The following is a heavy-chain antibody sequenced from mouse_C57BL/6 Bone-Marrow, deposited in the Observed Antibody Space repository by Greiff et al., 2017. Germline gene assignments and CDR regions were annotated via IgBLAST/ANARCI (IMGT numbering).Heavy chain of an antibody. Sequence: EVQLQQSGPELVKPGASVKISCKASGYTFTDYYMNWVKQSHGKSLEWIGDINPNNGGTSYNQKFKGKATLTVAKPSSTAYMALRRLTSKDPAVYYCARSYSAYYYCDYWGQGTTLTVSA. V-gene: IGHV1-26*01. D-gene: IGHD5-1*01. CDR3: ARSYSAYYYCDY. CDR1: GYTFTDYY. CDR2: INPNNGGT. J-gene: IGHJ2*01.